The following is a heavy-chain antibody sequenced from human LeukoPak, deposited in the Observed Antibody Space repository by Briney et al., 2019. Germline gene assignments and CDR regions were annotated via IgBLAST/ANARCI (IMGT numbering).Heavy chain of an antibody. CDR3: ARVGGVPGYLDY. D-gene: IGHD3-16*01. Sequence: GGSLRLSCTASGFTFSSYSMNWVRQAPGKGLEWVSSISSSSSYIYYADSVKGRFTISRDNAKNSLYLQMNSLRAEDTAVYYCARVGGVPGYLDYWGQGTLVTVSS. J-gene: IGHJ4*02. V-gene: IGHV3-21*01. CDR2: ISSSSSYI. CDR1: GFTFSSYS.